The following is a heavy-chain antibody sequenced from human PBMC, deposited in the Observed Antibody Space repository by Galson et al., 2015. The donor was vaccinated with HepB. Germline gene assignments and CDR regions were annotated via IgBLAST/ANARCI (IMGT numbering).Heavy chain of an antibody. V-gene: IGHV1-18*01. D-gene: IGHD3-10*01. CDR1: GYTFTSYG. CDR3: ARDLYCSGSYYKILGYNWFDP. CDR2: ISTFNGNT. J-gene: IGHJ5*02. Sequence: SVKVSCKASGYTFTSYGINWVRQAPGQGLEWMGWISTFNGNTNYAQKLQGRVTMTTDTSTSTAYMELRSLRSDDTAVYYCARDLYCSGSYYKILGYNWFDPWGQGTLVTVSS.